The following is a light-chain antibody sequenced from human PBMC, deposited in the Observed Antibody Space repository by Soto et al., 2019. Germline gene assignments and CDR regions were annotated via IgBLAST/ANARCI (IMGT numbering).Light chain of an antibody. Sequence: QSFLTQPASVPGSAGQSITISCTGTSSDVGGSNFVSWYQQHPGKPPKLITYDVANRPSGVSNRFSGSKSGSTASLIISRLQTEDEADYYCVSYTSSTTYVFGTGTKVTVL. CDR1: SSDVGGSNF. J-gene: IGLJ1*01. CDR3: VSYTSSTTYV. CDR2: DVA. V-gene: IGLV2-14*03.